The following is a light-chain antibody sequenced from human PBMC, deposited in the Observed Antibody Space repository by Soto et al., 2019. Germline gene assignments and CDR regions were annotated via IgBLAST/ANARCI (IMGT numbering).Light chain of an antibody. J-gene: IGKJ1*01. Sequence: VMTQAPATLSVSPGERATLTCRASQTINNNVAWYQLKDGQVPRLVIYGASTRATDIPARFSGSGSGTEFTLTISSLQPDDLATYYCQQYNSYSWTFGQGTKVDI. V-gene: IGKV3-15*01. CDR1: QTINNN. CDR3: QQYNSYSWT. CDR2: GAS.